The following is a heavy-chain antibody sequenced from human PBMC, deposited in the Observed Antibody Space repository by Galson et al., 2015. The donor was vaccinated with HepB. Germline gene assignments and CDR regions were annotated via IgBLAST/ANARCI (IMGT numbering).Heavy chain of an antibody. V-gene: IGHV1-18*01. Sequence: SVKVSCKASGYTFTSYGISWVRQAPGQGLEWMGWISAYNGNTNYAQKLQGRVTMTTDTSTSTAYMELRSLRSDDTAVYYCARDMVRGVIGIGSFDYWGQGTLVTVSS. D-gene: IGHD3-10*01. J-gene: IGHJ4*02. CDR1: GYTFTSYG. CDR3: ARDMVRGVIGIGSFDY. CDR2: ISAYNGNT.